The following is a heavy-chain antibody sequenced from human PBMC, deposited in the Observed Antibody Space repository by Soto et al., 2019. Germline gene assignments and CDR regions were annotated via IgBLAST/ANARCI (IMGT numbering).Heavy chain of an antibody. V-gene: IGHV4-4*02. CDR1: GGSVRAPDW. J-gene: IGHJ5*01. Sequence: PSETLSLTCTLSGGSVRAPDWWNWVRQSPDKGLEWIAEVHISGHSNYNPSLRSRVSVSIDSSKNQFYLNLNSVTAADTAIYYCARVRQGCSANNCYFDTWGQGTQVTV. CDR2: VHISGHS. D-gene: IGHD1-1*01. CDR3: ARVRQGCSANNCYFDT.